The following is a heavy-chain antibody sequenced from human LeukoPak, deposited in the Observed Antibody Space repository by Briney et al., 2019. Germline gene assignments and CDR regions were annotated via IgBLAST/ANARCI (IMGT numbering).Heavy chain of an antibody. D-gene: IGHD6-19*01. CDR3: ARGLYSSGWPRFDY. J-gene: IGHJ4*02. V-gene: IGHV3-30-3*01. CDR1: GFTFSNYG. Sequence: PGKSLRLSCAASGFTFSNYGIHWVRQAPGKGLEWVAVISYDGSNKNYADSVKGRFTISRDNAKNTLYLQMNSLRAEDTAVYYCARGLYSSGWPRFDYWGQGTLVTVSS. CDR2: ISYDGSNK.